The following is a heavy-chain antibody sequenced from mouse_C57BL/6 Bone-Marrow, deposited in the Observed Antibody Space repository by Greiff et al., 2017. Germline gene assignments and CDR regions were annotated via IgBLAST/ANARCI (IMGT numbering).Heavy chain of an antibody. Sequence: QVQLQQPGAELVKPGASVKMSCKASGYTFTSYWITWVKQRPGQGLEWIGDIYPGCGSTNYNEQFKSKATLPVDTSSSTAYMQLSSLTSKDSTVYYCARHLYYYDYWGQGTTLTVSS. V-gene: IGHV1-55*01. CDR2: IYPGCGST. J-gene: IGHJ2*01. CDR1: GYTFTSYW. CDR3: ARHLYYYDY.